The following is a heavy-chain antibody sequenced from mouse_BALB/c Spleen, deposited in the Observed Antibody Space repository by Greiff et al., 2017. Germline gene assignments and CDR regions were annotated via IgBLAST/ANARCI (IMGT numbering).Heavy chain of an antibody. V-gene: IGHV2-9*02. CDR1: GFSLTSYG. Sequence: VKLVESGPGLVAPSQSLSITCTVSGFSLTSYGVHWVRQPPGKGLEWLGVIWAGGSTNYNSALMSRLSISKDNSKSQVFLKMNSLQTDDTAMYYCARSITTATQAWFAYWGQGTLVTVSA. J-gene: IGHJ3*01. CDR2: IWAGGST. CDR3: ARSITTATQAWFAY. D-gene: IGHD1-2*01.